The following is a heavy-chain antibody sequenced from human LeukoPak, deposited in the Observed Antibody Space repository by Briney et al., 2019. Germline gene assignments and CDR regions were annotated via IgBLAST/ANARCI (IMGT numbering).Heavy chain of an antibody. D-gene: IGHD3-22*01. V-gene: IGHV4-59*01. Sequence: SETLSLTCTVSSGSISSYYWSWLRQPPGKGLEWIGYIYYSGSTNYNPSLKSRVTISVDTSKNQFSLKLSSVTAADTAVYYCARGKTYYDISKDAFDIWGQGTMVTVSS. CDR2: IYYSGST. J-gene: IGHJ3*02. CDR1: SGSISSYY. CDR3: ARGKTYYDISKDAFDI.